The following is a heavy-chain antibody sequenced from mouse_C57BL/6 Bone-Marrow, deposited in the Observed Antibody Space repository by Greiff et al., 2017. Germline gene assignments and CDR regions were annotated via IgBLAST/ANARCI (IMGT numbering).Heavy chain of an antibody. Sequence: QVQLQQPGAELVKPGASVKLSCKASGYTFTSYWMQWVKQRPGQGLEWIGEIDPSDSYTNYNQKFEGKATLTVDTSSSTAYMQLSSLTSEDSAVYYSARECITYAMDYWGQGTSVTVSS. V-gene: IGHV1-50*01. J-gene: IGHJ4*01. CDR2: IDPSDSYT. CDR1: GYTFTSYW. CDR3: ARECITYAMDY.